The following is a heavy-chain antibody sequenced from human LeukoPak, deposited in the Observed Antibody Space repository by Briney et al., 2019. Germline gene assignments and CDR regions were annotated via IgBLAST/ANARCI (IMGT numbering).Heavy chain of an antibody. Sequence: PGGSLRLSCAASGFTFSSYAMHWVRQAPGKGLEWVAVISYDGSNKYYADSVKGRFTISRDNSKNTLYLQMNSLRAEDTAVYYWARHGELGFPDYWGQGTLVPVSS. CDR3: ARHGELGFPDY. J-gene: IGHJ4*02. CDR2: ISYDGSNK. D-gene: IGHD7-27*01. V-gene: IGHV3-30-3*01. CDR1: GFTFSSYA.